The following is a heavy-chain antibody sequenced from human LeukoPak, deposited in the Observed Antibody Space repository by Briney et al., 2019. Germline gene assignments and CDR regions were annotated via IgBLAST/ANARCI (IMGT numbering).Heavy chain of an antibody. V-gene: IGHV4-59*01. CDR2: IYYSGST. Sequence: PSETLSLTCTVSGGSISSYYWSWIRQPPGKGLEWIGYIYYSGSTNYNPFLKSRVTISVDTSKNQFSLKLSSVTAADTAVYYCARVRGSSWSLGMDVWGQGTTVTVSS. J-gene: IGHJ6*02. D-gene: IGHD6-13*01. CDR3: ARVRGSSWSLGMDV. CDR1: GGSISSYY.